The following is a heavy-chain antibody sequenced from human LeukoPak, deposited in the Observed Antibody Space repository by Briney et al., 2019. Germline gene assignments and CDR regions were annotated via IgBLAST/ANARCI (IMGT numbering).Heavy chain of an antibody. CDR1: GFTFSSYS. Sequence: PGGSLRLSCAASGFTFSSYSMNWVRQAPGKGLEWVSSISSSSYIYYADSVKGRFTISRDNAKNSLYLQMNSLRAEDTAVYYCARDRCSSTSCDDAFDIWGQGTMVTVSS. D-gene: IGHD2-2*01. V-gene: IGHV3-21*01. CDR3: ARDRCSSTSCDDAFDI. J-gene: IGHJ3*02. CDR2: ISSSSYI.